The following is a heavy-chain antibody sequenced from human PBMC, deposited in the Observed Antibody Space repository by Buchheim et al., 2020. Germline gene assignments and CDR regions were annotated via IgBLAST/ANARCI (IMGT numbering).Heavy chain of an antibody. D-gene: IGHD2-21*01. CDR3: ARIPYYYYYGLDV. Sequence: QVQLQESGPGLVKPSGTLSLTCDVSGGSISSNYWWSWVRPPPGMGLEWIGEIYHSGSTNYNPSLQSRVTISVDKSKNQFSLKLTSVTAADTAVYYCARIPYYYYYGLDVWGQGTT. V-gene: IGHV4-4*02. J-gene: IGHJ6*02. CDR1: GGSISSNYW. CDR2: IYHSGST.